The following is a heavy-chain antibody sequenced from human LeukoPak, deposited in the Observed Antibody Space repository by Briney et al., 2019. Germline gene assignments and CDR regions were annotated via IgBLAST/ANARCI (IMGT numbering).Heavy chain of an antibody. J-gene: IGHJ3*02. D-gene: IGHD2-15*01. CDR3: AACSGGNCYRNDAFDT. CDR1: GGSISSYY. CDR2: IGYTGSA. V-gene: IGHV4-59*01. Sequence: PSETLSLTCTASGGSISSYYWSWIRQPPGKGLEWIGSIGYTGSANYNPSLKSRVTISVDTSKNQFSLKLSSVTAADTAVYYCAACSGGNCYRNDAFDTWGQGTMVTVSS.